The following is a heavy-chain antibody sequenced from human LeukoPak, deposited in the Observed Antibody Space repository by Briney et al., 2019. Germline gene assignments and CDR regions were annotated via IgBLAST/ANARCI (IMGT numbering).Heavy chain of an antibody. Sequence: GGSLRLSCAASGFAASSHYMSWVPQSPGKGLEWVSGMNSGGTTHYADSVKARFTISRDEVKNTLSLEMKSLRADDSAVYYCARDRLIGRFDSWGQGILVTVSS. CDR3: ARDRLIGRFDS. V-gene: IGHV3-66*01. CDR2: MNSGGTT. J-gene: IGHJ4*02. D-gene: IGHD2/OR15-2a*01. CDR1: GFAASSHY.